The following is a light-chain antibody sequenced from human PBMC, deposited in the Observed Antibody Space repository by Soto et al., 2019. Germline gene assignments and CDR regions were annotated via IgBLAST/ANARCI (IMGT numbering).Light chain of an antibody. CDR2: DAS. CDR3: HQRSNWPPS. Sequence: EIVLTQSPATLSLSPGERATLSCRASQSVSSLLAWYQQRPGQAPRLFIYDASNRATGIPARFSGSGSGTDFTLTISSLEPEDFAIYYCHQRSNWPPSFGPGTTVDI. J-gene: IGKJ3*01. CDR1: QSVSSL. V-gene: IGKV3-11*01.